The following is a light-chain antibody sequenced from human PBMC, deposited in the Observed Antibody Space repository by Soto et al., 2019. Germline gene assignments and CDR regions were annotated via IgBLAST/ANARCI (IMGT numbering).Light chain of an antibody. J-gene: IGKJ1*01. Sequence: EIVLTQYPATLSLSPGERATLSFMASPSVTNYLAWYQQKAGQATRLLIYGASSRATGIPDRFSGSGSATDSTLTISRLEPEDFAVYYCQQYGSSWTFGQGTKVDI. CDR1: PSVTNY. CDR2: GAS. V-gene: IGKV3-20*01. CDR3: QQYGSSWT.